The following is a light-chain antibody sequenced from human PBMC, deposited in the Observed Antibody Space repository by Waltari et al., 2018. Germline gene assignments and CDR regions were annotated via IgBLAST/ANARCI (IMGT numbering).Light chain of an antibody. Sequence: AIQMTQSPSSLSASVGDRVTITCRASQGIRNDLGWYQQKPGDAPKLLIDTASTLQSGVPSRVSGSGSGTDFTLTITSLQPEDFATYFCLQDYSYPRTFGQGTKVEIK. CDR3: LQDYSYPRT. V-gene: IGKV1-6*01. CDR2: TAS. CDR1: QGIRND. J-gene: IGKJ1*01.